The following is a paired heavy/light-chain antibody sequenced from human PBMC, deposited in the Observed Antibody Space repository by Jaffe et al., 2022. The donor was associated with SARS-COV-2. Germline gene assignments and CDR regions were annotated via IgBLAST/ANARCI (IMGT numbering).Light chain of an antibody. CDR2: YYSDSDK. J-gene: IGLJ3*02. Sequence: QPVLTQPPSSSASPGESARLTCTLPSDINVGSYNIYWYQQKPGSPPRYLLYYYSDSDKGQGSGVPSRFSGSKDASANTGILLISGLQSEDEADYYCMIWPSNAWVFGGGTKLTVL. CDR1: SDINVGSYN. V-gene: IGLV5-37*01. CDR3: MIWPSNAWV.
Heavy chain of an antibody. CDR3: ARVTIVGYYDSSGYLDD. V-gene: IGHV4-4*07. D-gene: IGHD3-22*01. J-gene: IGHJ4*02. CDR1: GGSISSYY. CDR2: IYTSGST. Sequence: QVQLQESGPGLVKPSETLSLTCTVSGGSISSYYWSWIRQPAGKGLEWIGRIYTSGSTNYNPSLKSRVTMSVDTSKNQFSLKLSSVTAADTAVYYCARVTIVGYYDSSGYLDDWGQGTLVTVSS.